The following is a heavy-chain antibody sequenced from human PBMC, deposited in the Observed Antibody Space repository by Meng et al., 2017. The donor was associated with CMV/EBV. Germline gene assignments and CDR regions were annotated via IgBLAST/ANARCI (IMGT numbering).Heavy chain of an antibody. CDR1: GGTFSSYT. J-gene: IGHJ4*02. Sequence: SVKVSCKASGGTFSSYTISWVRQAPGQGLEWMGRIIPILGIANYAQKFQGRVTITADKSTSTAYMELSSLRSEDTAVYYCASLYCGGDCPIEFEGQFNYWGQGTLVTVSS. CDR3: ASLYCGGDCPIEFEGQFNY. D-gene: IGHD2-21*01. V-gene: IGHV1-69*02. CDR2: IIPILGIA.